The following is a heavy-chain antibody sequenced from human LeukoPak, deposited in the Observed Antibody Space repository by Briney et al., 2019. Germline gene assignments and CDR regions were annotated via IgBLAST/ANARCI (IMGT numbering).Heavy chain of an antibody. CDR3: TTDMMWELPHDY. CDR2: IKSKTDGGTT. CDR1: GFTFSNAW. D-gene: IGHD1-26*01. V-gene: IGHV3-15*01. J-gene: IGHJ4*02. Sequence: GGSLRLSCAASGFTFSNAWMSWVRQAPGKGLEWVGRIKSKTDGGTTDYAAPVKGRFTISRDDSKNTLYLQMNSLKTEDTAVYYCTTDMMWELPHDYWGQGTLVTVSS.